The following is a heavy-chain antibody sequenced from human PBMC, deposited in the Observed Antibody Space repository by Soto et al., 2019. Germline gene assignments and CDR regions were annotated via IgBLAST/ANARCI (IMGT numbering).Heavy chain of an antibody. D-gene: IGHD3-10*01. V-gene: IGHV3-66*01. J-gene: IGHJ6*02. CDR3: ARDRAVYYYGMAV. CDR2: IYSGGST. Sequence: GGSLRLSCAASGFTVSSNYMSWVRQAPGKGLEWVSVIYSGGSTYYADSVKGRFTISRDNSKNTLYLQMNSLRAEDTAVYYCARDRAVYYYGMAVWGQGTTVTGSS. CDR1: GFTVSSNY.